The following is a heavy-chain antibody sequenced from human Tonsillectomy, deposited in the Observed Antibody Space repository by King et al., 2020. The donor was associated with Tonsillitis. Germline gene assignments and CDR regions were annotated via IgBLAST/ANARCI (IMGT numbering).Heavy chain of an antibody. D-gene: IGHD3-16*01. CDR3: GRXXLNXASRXXXYYYMDV. V-gene: IGHV1-69*01. CDR1: GGTLSNHG. Sequence: VQLEQSGAEVKQPGSSVKVSCKASGGTLSNHGLSWVRQAPGQGLEWMGGIIPXLEKTHFAQKFQGRVTITADQSTNTAYIELSSLRPDDTAVYYCGRXXLNXASRXXXYYYMDVWGKGTTVTVXS. J-gene: IGHJ6*03. CDR2: IIPXLEKT.